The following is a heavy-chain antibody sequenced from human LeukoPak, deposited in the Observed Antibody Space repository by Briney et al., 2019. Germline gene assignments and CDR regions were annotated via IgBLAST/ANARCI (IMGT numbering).Heavy chain of an antibody. V-gene: IGHV4-59*01. J-gene: IGHJ3*02. CDR2: IYYSGST. CDR1: GGSISSYY. D-gene: IGHD3/OR15-3a*01. CDR3: ASLGLSFTRPGAFDI. Sequence: SETLSLTCTVSGGSISSYYWSWIRQPPGKGLEWIGYIYYSGSTNYNPSLKSRVTISVDTSKNQFSLKLSSVTAADTAVYYCASLGLSFTRPGAFDIWGQGTMVTVSS.